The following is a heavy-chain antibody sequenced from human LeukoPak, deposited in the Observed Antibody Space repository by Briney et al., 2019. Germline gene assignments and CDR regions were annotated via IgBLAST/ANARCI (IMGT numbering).Heavy chain of an antibody. D-gene: IGHD3-16*01. CDR3: ARGRRFGGSAAGHQFYYMDV. J-gene: IGHJ6*03. CDR2: INTNTGNP. CDR1: GYTIINYA. Sequence: ASVKVSCKNSGYTIINYAMIWVRQAPGQGLEWMGWINTNTGNPTYAQGLAGRIVFSLDTSVSTAYLQISSLKAEDTAVYYCARGRRFGGSAAGHQFYYMDVWGQGTTVTVSS. V-gene: IGHV7-4-1*02.